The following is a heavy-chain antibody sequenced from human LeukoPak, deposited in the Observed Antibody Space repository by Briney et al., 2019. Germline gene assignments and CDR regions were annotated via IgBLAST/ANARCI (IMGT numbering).Heavy chain of an antibody. CDR3: AKDRAYSSSIGDY. J-gene: IGHJ4*02. CDR2: ISGSGGST. Sequence: GGSLRLSCAASGWTFSSYAMSWVRQAPGKGLEWVSAISGSGGSTYYADSVKGRLTISRENSKNTLYPQMNSLRAEDTAVYYCAKDRAYSSSIGDYWGQGPLVTVSS. D-gene: IGHD6-6*01. V-gene: IGHV3-23*01. CDR1: GWTFSSYA.